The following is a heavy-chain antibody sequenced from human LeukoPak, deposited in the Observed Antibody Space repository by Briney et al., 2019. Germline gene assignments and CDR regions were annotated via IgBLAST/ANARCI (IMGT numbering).Heavy chain of an antibody. CDR3: ARSNPVVAAEGRGADY. Sequence: PSETLSLTCAVYGGSFSGYYWSWIRQPPGKGLEWIGEINHSGSTNYNPSLKSRVTISVDTSKNQFSLKLSSVTAADTAVYYRARSNPVVAAEGRGADYWGQGTLVTVSS. J-gene: IGHJ4*02. D-gene: IGHD2-15*01. CDR1: GGSFSGYY. V-gene: IGHV4-34*01. CDR2: INHSGST.